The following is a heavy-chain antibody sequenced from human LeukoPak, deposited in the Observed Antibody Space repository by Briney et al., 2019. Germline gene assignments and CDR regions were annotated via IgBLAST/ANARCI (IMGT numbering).Heavy chain of an antibody. CDR3: ARDYY. CDR1: DXSISSYY. Sequence: PSETLSLTCTVSDXSISSYYGSWIRQPPGKGLEWIGYIYYSGNTNYNPSLKSRVTISLDTSKNQFSLRLNSVTAADTAVYYCARDYYWGQGTLVTVSS. J-gene: IGHJ4*02. CDR2: IYYSGNT. V-gene: IGHV4-59*01.